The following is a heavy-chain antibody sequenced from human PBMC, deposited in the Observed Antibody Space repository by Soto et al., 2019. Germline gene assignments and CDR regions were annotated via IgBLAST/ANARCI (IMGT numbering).Heavy chain of an antibody. D-gene: IGHD3-10*01. J-gene: IGHJ4*02. V-gene: IGHV1-69*04. CDR2: IIPINGVT. CDR1: GGTFDTYP. Sequence: QVQLVQSGAEVKKPGSSVNISCQASGGTFDTYPVSWVRQAPGRGLEWMGKIIPINGVTTYAHTFQDRVTFYSDKPTNTVYMEMTSLTSDDTAVFYCARERPRQMYYDSGTYKNVFAKHAFDYWGQGTQITVSS. CDR3: ARERPRQMYYDSGTYKNVFAKHAFDY.